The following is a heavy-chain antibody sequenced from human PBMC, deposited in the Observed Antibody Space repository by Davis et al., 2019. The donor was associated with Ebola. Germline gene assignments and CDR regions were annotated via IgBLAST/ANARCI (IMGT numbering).Heavy chain of an antibody. CDR3: AKDQKQWLVPCLDH. CDR2: ISYDGSNK. Sequence: GESLKISCAASGFTFSSYGMHWVRQAPGKGLEWVAVISYDGSNKYYADSVKGRFTISRDNSKNTLYLQMNSLRAEDTAVYYCAKDQKQWLVPCLDHWGQGTLVTVSS. D-gene: IGHD6-19*01. V-gene: IGHV3-30*18. J-gene: IGHJ4*02. CDR1: GFTFSSYG.